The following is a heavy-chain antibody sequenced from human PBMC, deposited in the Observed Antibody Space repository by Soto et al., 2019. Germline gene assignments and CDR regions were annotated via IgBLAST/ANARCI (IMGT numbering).Heavy chain of an antibody. CDR2: IIPIFVTA. D-gene: IGHD3-3*01. CDR1: GGTFSSYA. CDR3: ARAVDFWSGYDYYYYGMDV. V-gene: IGHV1-69*13. Sequence: SVKVSCKASGGTFSSYAISWVRQAPGQGLEWMGGIIPIFVTANYAQKFQGRVTITADESTSTAYMKLSSLRSEDTAVYYCARAVDFWSGYDYYYYGMDVWGQGTTVTVSS. J-gene: IGHJ6*02.